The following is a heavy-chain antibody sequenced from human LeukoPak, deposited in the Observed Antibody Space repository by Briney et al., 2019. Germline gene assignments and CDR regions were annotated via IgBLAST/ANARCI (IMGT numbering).Heavy chain of an antibody. CDR1: GFTFSGST. D-gene: IGHD2-21*02. CDR2: IRTKANNYAT. Sequence: PGVSLKLSCAASGFTFSGSTVHWVRQASGKGLDWVGHIRTKANNYATAYAASVKGRFTISRDDSKNTAYLQMNSLKIEDTAVYYCSRHEALPGDYWGQGTLVTVSS. CDR3: SRHEALPGDY. V-gene: IGHV3-73*01. J-gene: IGHJ4*02.